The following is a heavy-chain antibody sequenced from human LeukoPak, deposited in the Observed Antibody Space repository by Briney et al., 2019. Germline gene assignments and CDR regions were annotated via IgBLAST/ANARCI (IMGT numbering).Heavy chain of an antibody. J-gene: IGHJ4*02. D-gene: IGHD6-13*01. CDR1: GGSISSGGYY. V-gene: IGHV4-30-2*01. Sequence: SETLSLTCTVSGGSISSGGYYWSWIRQPPGKGLEWIGYIYHSGSTYYNTSLKSRVTISVDGSKNQFSLKLSSVTAADTAVYYCARDRDSSTRYSYFDYWGLGSRVTVSS. CDR2: IYHSGST. CDR3: ARDRDSSTRYSYFDY.